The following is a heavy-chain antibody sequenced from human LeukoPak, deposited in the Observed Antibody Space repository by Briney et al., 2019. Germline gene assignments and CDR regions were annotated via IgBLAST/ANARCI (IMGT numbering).Heavy chain of an antibody. CDR1: GFTFSFYG. J-gene: IGHJ4*02. V-gene: IGHV3-23*01. Sequence: GGSLRLSCAASGFTFSFYGMNWVRQAPGKGLEWVSGITGAGHTYYADSVQGRFTIYRDNSKNTLYLQMNRLGAEDTAIYYCAKDQRRAVVTTLFDYWGQGTLVTVSS. CDR3: AKDQRRAVVTTLFDY. CDR2: ITGAGHT. D-gene: IGHD4-11*01.